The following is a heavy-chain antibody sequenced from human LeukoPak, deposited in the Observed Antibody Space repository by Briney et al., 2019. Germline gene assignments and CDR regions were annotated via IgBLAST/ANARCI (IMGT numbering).Heavy chain of an antibody. D-gene: IGHD1-1*01. CDR1: GGSSSTYY. V-gene: IGHV4-59*01. CDR3: ARCGRFITNWYFDL. Sequence: SETLSLTCTVSGGSSSTYYWSWIRQPPGKGLEWIGNMYYSGSTNYNPSLKSRVTMSSDTSNNQFSLNLSSVTSADTAVDYCARCGRFITNWYFDLWGRGTLVTVSS. J-gene: IGHJ2*01. CDR2: MYYSGST.